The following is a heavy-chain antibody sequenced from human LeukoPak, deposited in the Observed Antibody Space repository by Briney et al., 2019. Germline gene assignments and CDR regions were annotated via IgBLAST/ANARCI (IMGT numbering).Heavy chain of an antibody. D-gene: IGHD2-2*02. CDR2: IKQDGSEK. CDR1: GFTFSSYW. V-gene: IGHV3-7*01. CDR3: ARGGGYCSSTSCYTPAFDI. Sequence: GGSLRLSCAASGFTFSSYWMSWVRQAPGKGVKWVANIKQDGSEKSYVGAVKGRFTISRDNAKNSLYLQMNSLRAEDTAVYYCARGGGYCSSTSCYTPAFDIWGQGTMVTVSS. J-gene: IGHJ3*02.